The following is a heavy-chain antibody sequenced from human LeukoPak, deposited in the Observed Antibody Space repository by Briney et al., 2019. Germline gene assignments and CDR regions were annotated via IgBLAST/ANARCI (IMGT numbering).Heavy chain of an antibody. D-gene: IGHD2-2*02. CDR3: ARGHIVVVPAAILRARASNWFDP. CDR2: INHSGST. CDR1: GGSISSGDYY. J-gene: IGHJ5*02. Sequence: SETLSLTCTVSGGSISSGDYYWSWIRQPPGKGLEWIGEINHSGSTNYNPSLKSRVTISVDTSKNQFSLKLSSVTAADTAVYYCARGHIVVVPAAILRARASNWFDPWGQGTLVTVSS. V-gene: IGHV4-39*07.